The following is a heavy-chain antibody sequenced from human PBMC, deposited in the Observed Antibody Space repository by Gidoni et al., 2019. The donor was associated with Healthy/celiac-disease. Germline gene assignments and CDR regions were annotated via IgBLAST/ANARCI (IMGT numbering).Heavy chain of an antibody. CDR3: ARDVRRGGWYDNYYYYYYMDV. CDR2: INTNTGNP. D-gene: IGHD6-19*01. V-gene: IGHV7-4-1*02. CDR1: GYTFTSYA. J-gene: IGHJ6*03. Sequence: QVQLVQSGSELKTHGASVKVSCKASGYTFTSYAMNWVRQAPGQGLEWMGWINTNTGNPTYAQCFTGRFVFSVDTSVSTAYLQISSLKAEDTAVYYCARDVRRGGWYDNYYYYYYMDVWGKGTTVTVSS.